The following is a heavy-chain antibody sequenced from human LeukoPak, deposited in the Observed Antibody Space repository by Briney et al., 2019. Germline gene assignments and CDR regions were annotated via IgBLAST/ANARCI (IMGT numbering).Heavy chain of an antibody. CDR2: VYYRGTP. V-gene: IGHV4-30-4*01. J-gene: IGHJ5*02. CDR1: GGSISRGDYY. D-gene: IGHD6-13*01. CDR3: ARVAAADHNNWFDP. Sequence: SETLSLTRTVSGGSISRGDYYWRWSRQPPGKGLGWIGYVYYRGTPYYNPSLKSRVTISVNTSKNQCSLKLTSVTAADTAFFFCARVAAADHNNWFDPCGQRDLGTASS.